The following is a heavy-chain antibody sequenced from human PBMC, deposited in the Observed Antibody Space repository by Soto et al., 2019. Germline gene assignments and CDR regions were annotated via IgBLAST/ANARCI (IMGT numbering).Heavy chain of an antibody. V-gene: IGHV3-11*01. D-gene: IGHD4-17*01. CDR3: ARDYYGDYILDY. CDR1: GFSFSDYY. Sequence: GGSLRLSCVVSGFSFSDYYMSWIRQAPGKGLEWISYISNTGSTKYYADSVKGRFTISRDNAKNSLYLQMNSLRGEDTAVYYCARDYYGDYILDYWGQGTLVTVSS. CDR2: ISNTGSTK. J-gene: IGHJ4*02.